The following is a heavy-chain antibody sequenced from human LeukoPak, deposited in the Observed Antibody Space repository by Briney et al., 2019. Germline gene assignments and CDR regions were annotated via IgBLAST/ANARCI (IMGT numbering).Heavy chain of an antibody. Sequence: GGSLRLSCAGYGFTFRTYWMHWVRQAPGKGLVWVSSISSSSSYIYYADSVKGRFTISRDNSKNTLYLQMNSLRAEDTAVYYCARGPGSSGYGYWGQGTLVTVSS. V-gene: IGHV3-21*01. J-gene: IGHJ4*02. CDR2: ISSSSSYI. CDR3: ARGPGSSGYGY. D-gene: IGHD3-22*01. CDR1: GFTFRTYW.